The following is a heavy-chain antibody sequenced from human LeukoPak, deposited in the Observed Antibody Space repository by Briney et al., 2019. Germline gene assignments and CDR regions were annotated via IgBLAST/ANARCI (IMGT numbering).Heavy chain of an antibody. Sequence: SETLSLTCTVSGGSISSYYWSWIRQPAGTGLEWIGRVYTSGSTSYNPSLKSRVTMSVDTSKNQFSLKLSSVTAADTAVYYCASSHVYGGNSLDYWGQGTLVTVSS. CDR1: GGSISSYY. CDR2: VYTSGST. CDR3: ASSHVYGGNSLDY. J-gene: IGHJ4*02. D-gene: IGHD4-23*01. V-gene: IGHV4-4*07.